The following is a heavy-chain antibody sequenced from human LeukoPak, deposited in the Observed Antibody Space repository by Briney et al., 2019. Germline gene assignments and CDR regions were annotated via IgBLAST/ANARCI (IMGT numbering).Heavy chain of an antibody. V-gene: IGHV3-7*01. CDR1: GFSFSNYW. Sequence: GGSLRLSCAASGFSFSNYWMTWLRQAPGKGLEWVANIRGDESRKYYLDSVTGRFTISRDNAKNSLYLQMNSLRAEDTAVYYCARDREQWLVRRFDYWGQGTLVTVSS. CDR3: ARDREQWLVRRFDY. D-gene: IGHD6-19*01. J-gene: IGHJ4*02. CDR2: IRGDESRK.